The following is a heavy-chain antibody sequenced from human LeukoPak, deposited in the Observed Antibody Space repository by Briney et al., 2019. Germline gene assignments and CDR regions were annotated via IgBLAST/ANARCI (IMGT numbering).Heavy chain of an antibody. J-gene: IGHJ3*02. CDR1: GGPISSGDYY. Sequence: SETLSLTCTVSGGPISSGDYYWSWIRQPLGKGLEWIGYIYYSGSTYYNPSLKSRVTISVDTSKNQFSLKLSSVTAADTAVYYCARATNVPAFDIWGQGTMVTVSS. D-gene: IGHD2-8*01. V-gene: IGHV4-30-4*08. CDR2: IYYSGST. CDR3: ARATNVPAFDI.